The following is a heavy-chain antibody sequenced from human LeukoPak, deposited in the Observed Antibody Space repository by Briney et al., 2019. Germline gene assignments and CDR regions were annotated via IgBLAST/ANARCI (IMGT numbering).Heavy chain of an antibody. CDR1: GYTFTSHY. CDR3: ARDEYCSSTSCYDY. CDR2: INPNSGGT. D-gene: IGHD2-2*01. Sequence: ASVKVSCKASGYTFTSHYMHWVRQAPGQGLEWMGWINPNSGGTNYAQKFQGRVTMTRDTSISTAYMELSRLRSDDTAVYYCARDEYCSSTSCYDYWGQGTLVTVSS. J-gene: IGHJ4*02. V-gene: IGHV1-2*02.